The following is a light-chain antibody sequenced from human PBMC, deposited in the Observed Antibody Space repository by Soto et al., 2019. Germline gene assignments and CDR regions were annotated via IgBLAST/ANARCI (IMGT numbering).Light chain of an antibody. J-gene: IGKJ2*01. CDR1: QSFSSN. CDR3: QQYNNWPPGKYT. CDR2: GAS. V-gene: IGKV3-15*01. Sequence: EIMMTQSPATLSVSPGERATLSCRASQSFSSNLAWYQQKPGQAPRLLIYGASTRATGIPARFSGSGSGTEFTLTISSLQSEDFAVYYCQQYNNWPPGKYTFGQGTKLEIK.